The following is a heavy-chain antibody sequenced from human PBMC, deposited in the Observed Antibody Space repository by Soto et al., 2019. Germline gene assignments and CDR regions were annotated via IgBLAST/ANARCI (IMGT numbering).Heavy chain of an antibody. CDR2: IYYSGST. D-gene: IGHD6-19*01. CDR3: ARWYSSSAFDY. CDR1: GGSLSRYY. Sequence: SETLSLTCTVSGGSLSRYYWSWIRQPPGKGLEWIGNIYYSGSTNYNPSLNSRVTISVDTSKNQISLKLSSVTASDTAVYYCARWYSSSAFDYWGQGTLVTVSS. J-gene: IGHJ4*02. V-gene: IGHV4-59*01.